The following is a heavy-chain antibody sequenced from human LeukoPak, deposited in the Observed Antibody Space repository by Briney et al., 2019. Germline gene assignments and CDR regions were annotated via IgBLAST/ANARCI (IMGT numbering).Heavy chain of an antibody. J-gene: IGHJ4*02. CDR1: GASITSSNYY. D-gene: IGHD6-13*01. Sequence: SETLSLTCTVSGASITSSNYYWLWLRQPPGKGLEWIGSIYYTGITYYNPSLESRLTISVDTPKNQCSLKVRSVTAADTAVYYCASLKPTTGYYSSTWYKFDYWGQGTLVTVSS. V-gene: IGHV4-39*01. CDR3: ASLKPTTGYYSSTWYKFDY. CDR2: IYYTGIT.